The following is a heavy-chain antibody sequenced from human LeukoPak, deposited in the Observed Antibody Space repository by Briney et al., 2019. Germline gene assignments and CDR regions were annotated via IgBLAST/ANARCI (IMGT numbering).Heavy chain of an antibody. CDR1: GITFTNYA. V-gene: IGHV3-23*01. D-gene: IGHD3-3*01. CDR3: AKGTYYDFWSGYWYAFDV. CDR2: ISRSGGTT. J-gene: IGHJ3*01. Sequence: GGSLRLSCVASGITFTNYAMGWVRQSPGKGLEWVSTISRSGGTTFYADSVKGRFTISRDNSKNTLYLQMNSLRAEDTAVYYCAKGTYYDFWSGYWYAFDVWGQGTMVTVSS.